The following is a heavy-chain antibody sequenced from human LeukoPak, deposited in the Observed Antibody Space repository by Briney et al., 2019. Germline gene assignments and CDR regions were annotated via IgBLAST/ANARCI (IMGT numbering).Heavy chain of an antibody. V-gene: IGHV3-21*04. D-gene: IGHD2-15*01. CDR1: GXTFSSYS. CDR2: ISSSSSYI. Sequence: GGSLRLSCAASGXTFSSYSMNWVRQAPGKGLEWVSSISSSSSYIYYADSVKGRFTISRDNSKNTLYLQMNSLRVEDTAVYYCAPTAVRGGYWGHGTLVTVSS. CDR3: APTAVRGGY. J-gene: IGHJ4*01.